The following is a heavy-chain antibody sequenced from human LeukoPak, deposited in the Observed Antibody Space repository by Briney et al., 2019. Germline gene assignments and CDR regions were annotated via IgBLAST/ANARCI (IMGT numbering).Heavy chain of an antibody. CDR2: ISNSGSTI. J-gene: IGHJ3*02. V-gene: IGHV3-11*01. CDR1: GFTFNDYY. D-gene: IGHD3-22*01. Sequence: PGGSLRLSCAASGFTFNDYYMSWIRQAPGKGLEWISYISNSGSTIYYADSVKGRSTISRGNAKNSLYLQMNSLRAEDTAVYYCARDLLNYYDSSGCSANAFDIWGQGTMVTVSS. CDR3: ARDLLNYYDSSGCSANAFDI.